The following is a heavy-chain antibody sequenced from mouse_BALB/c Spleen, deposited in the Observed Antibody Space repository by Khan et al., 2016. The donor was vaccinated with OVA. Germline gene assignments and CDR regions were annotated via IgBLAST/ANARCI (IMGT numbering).Heavy chain of an antibody. CDR1: GFSLTTYG. Sequence: VQLQESGPGLVAPSQSLSLTCTLSGFSLTTYGVHWVLQPPGKGLEWLVVILSDGSTTYISALKSRLTITKDNSKSQVFLKMNSLQTEDTATYFCARQDYYHYDLMDYWGQGTSVTVSS. J-gene: IGHJ4*01. D-gene: IGHD2-1*01. CDR3: ARQDYYHYDLMDY. V-gene: IGHV2-6-1*01. CDR2: ILSDGST.